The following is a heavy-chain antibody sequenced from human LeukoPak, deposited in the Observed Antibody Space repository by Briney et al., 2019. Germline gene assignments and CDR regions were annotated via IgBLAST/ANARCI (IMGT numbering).Heavy chain of an antibody. V-gene: IGHV3-53*01. Sequence: GGSLRLSCAASGFTVSNNYMSWVRQAPGKGLVWVSVIYGGGSTYYADSVKGRFTISRDNSKNTLYLQMNSLRAEDTAVYYCARGRDGYNFANWGQGTLVTVSS. CDR1: GFTVSNNY. CDR3: ARGRDGYNFAN. CDR2: IYGGGST. J-gene: IGHJ4*02. D-gene: IGHD5-24*01.